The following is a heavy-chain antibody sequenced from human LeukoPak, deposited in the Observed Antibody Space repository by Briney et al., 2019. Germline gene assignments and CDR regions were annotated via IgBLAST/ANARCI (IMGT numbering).Heavy chain of an antibody. V-gene: IGHV3-7*01. Sequence: GGSLRPSCAASGFTFSSYWMSWVRQAPGKGLEWVANIKQDGSEKYYVDSVKGRFTISRDNAKNSLYLQMNSLRAEDTAVYYCAKDLPGPNAFDIWGQGTMVTVSS. CDR3: AKDLPGPNAFDI. D-gene: IGHD3-10*01. CDR2: IKQDGSEK. J-gene: IGHJ3*02. CDR1: GFTFSSYW.